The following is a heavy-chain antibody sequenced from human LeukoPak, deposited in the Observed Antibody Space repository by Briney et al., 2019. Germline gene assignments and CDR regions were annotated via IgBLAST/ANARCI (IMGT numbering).Heavy chain of an antibody. CDR2: IIPIFGTA. J-gene: IGHJ2*01. V-gene: IGHV1-69*05. CDR3: ARHNVAYFDL. Sequence: ASVKVSCKASGGPFSSYAISWVRQAPGQGLEWMGGIIPIFGTANYAQKFQGRVTITTDESTSTAYMELSSLRSEDTAVYYCARHNVAYFDLWGRGTLVTVSS. CDR1: GGPFSSYA. D-gene: IGHD5-12*01.